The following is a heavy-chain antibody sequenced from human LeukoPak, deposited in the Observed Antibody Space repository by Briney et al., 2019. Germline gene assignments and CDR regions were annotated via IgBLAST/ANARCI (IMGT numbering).Heavy chain of an antibody. D-gene: IGHD5-18*01. CDR3: ARSYGLVRSDAFDI. CDR1: GGSISSYY. CDR2: IYYSGST. V-gene: IGHV4-59*12. Sequence: SGTLSLTCTVSGGSISSYYWSWIRQPPGKGLEWIGSIYYSGSTYYNPSLKSRVTISVDTSKNQFSLKLSSVTAVDTAVYYCARSYGLVRSDAFDIWGQGTMVTVSS. J-gene: IGHJ3*02.